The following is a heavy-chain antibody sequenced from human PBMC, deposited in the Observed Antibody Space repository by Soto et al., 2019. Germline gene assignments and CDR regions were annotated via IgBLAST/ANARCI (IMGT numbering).Heavy chain of an antibody. V-gene: IGHV4-34*01. CDR1: GGSFSGYY. Sequence: SETLSLTCTVYGGSFSGYYWSWIRQPPGKGLEWIGEINHSGSTNYNPSLKSRVTISVDTSKNQFSLKLSSVTAADTAVYYCARRRYCSSTSCYLRAYYYYYMDVWGKGTTVTVSS. D-gene: IGHD2-2*01. CDR2: INHSGST. CDR3: ARRRYCSSTSCYLRAYYYYYMDV. J-gene: IGHJ6*03.